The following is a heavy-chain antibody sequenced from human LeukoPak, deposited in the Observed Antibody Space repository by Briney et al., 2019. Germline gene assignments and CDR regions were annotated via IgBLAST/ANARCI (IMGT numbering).Heavy chain of an antibody. CDR1: GFTFSSDS. V-gene: IGHV3-48*02. Sequence: GGSLRLSCAASGFTFSSDSMNWVRQAPGRGLEWVSYISSSVTTIFYADSVEGRFPISRDNAKNSVYLQMNSLRDEDTAVYFCAKDPPITGPFEYWGQGTLVTVSS. CDR3: AKDPPITGPFEY. CDR2: ISSSVTTI. J-gene: IGHJ4*02. D-gene: IGHD5-24*01.